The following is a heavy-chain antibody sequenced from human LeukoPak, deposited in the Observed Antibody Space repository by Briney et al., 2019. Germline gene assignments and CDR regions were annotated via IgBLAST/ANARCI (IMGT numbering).Heavy chain of an antibody. CDR3: ARDQRVTGRPDIDY. V-gene: IGHV3-74*03. CDR1: GFTFRNHW. Sequence: GGSLRLSCAASGFTFRNHWMHWVRQTPGKGLVWVSRSSSDGSSTTYADSVKGRFTISRDNAKNTLYLQMNNLRAEDTAMYYCARDQRVTGRPDIDYWGQGTLVIVFS. J-gene: IGHJ4*02. CDR2: SSSDGSST. D-gene: IGHD6-6*01.